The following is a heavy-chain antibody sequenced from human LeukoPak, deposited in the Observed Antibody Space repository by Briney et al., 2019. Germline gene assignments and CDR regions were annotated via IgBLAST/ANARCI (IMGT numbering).Heavy chain of an antibody. CDR3: ARDLLQYCSSTSCYSSHYYYGMDV. D-gene: IGHD2-2*01. Sequence: SETLSLTCTVSGSSISSYYWSWIRQPAGKGLEWIGRIYTSGSTNYNPSLKSRVTMSVDTSKNQFSLKLSSVTAADTAVYYCARDLLQYCSSTSCYSSHYYYGMDVWGQGTTVTVSS. J-gene: IGHJ6*02. CDR2: IYTSGST. CDR1: GSSISSYY. V-gene: IGHV4-4*07.